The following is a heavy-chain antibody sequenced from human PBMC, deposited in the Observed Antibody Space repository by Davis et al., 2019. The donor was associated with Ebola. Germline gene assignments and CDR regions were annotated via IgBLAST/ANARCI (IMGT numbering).Heavy chain of an antibody. CDR3: ARMVTMVRGVSWFDP. D-gene: IGHD3-10*01. V-gene: IGHV1-18*01. J-gene: IGHJ5*02. CDR2: ISAYNGNT. Sequence: ASVKVSCKASGGTFSSYGISWVRQAPGQGLEWMGWISAYNGNTNYAQKLQGRVTMTTDTSTSTAYMELRSLRSDDTAVYYCARMVTMVRGVSWFDPWGQGTLVTVSS. CDR1: GGTFSSYG.